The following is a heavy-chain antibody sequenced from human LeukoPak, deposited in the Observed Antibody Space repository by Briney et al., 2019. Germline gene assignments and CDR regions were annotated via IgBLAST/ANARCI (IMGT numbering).Heavy chain of an antibody. Sequence: GGSLRLSCAASGFTFSSYAMSWVRQAPGKGLEWVSAISGSGGSTYYADSVKGRFTISRDNAKNTLYLQMNTLRAEDTAVYYCAKAPISMVRGAPPDYWGQGTLVTVSS. CDR1: GFTFSSYA. J-gene: IGHJ4*02. V-gene: IGHV3-23*01. D-gene: IGHD3-10*01. CDR2: ISGSGGST. CDR3: AKAPISMVRGAPPDY.